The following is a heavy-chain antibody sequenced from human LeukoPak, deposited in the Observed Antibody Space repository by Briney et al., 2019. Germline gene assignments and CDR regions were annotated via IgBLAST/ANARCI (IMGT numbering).Heavy chain of an antibody. Sequence: TLSLTCSLYGGAFSGYYWSWIREPPGKGPEWIGYIYYSGSTYYNPSLKSRVTISVDTSRNQFSLKLSSVTAADTAVYYCARDRSGYDLYYWGQGTLVTVSS. D-gene: IGHD5-12*01. CDR3: ARDRSGYDLYY. CDR1: GGAFSGYY. CDR2: IYYSGST. V-gene: IGHV4-30-4*08. J-gene: IGHJ4*02.